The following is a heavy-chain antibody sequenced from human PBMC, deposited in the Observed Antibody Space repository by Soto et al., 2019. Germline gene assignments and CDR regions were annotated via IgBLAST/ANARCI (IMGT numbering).Heavy chain of an antibody. V-gene: IGHV3-23*01. D-gene: IGHD3-3*01. CDR2: ISGSGGST. CDR1: GVTFSGYA. CDR3: AKLIFGVGFGAFDI. Sequence: PGGSLRLSCAASGVTFSGYARSWVRQAPGKGLEWVSAISGSGGSTYYADSVKGRFTISRDNSKNTLYLQMNSLRAEDTAVYYCAKLIFGVGFGAFDIWGQGTMVTVSS. J-gene: IGHJ3*02.